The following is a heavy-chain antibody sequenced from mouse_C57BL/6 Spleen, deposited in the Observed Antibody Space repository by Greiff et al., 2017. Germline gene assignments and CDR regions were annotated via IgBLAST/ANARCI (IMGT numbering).Heavy chain of an antibody. J-gene: IGHJ1*03. CDR1: GYTFTEYT. D-gene: IGHD1-1*01. V-gene: IGHV1-62-2*01. Sequence: QVHVKQSGAELVKPGASVKLSCKASGYTFTEYTIHWVKQRSGQGLEWIGWFYPGSGSIKYNEKFKDKATLTADKSSSTVYMELSRLTSEDSAVYFCARHEFAGSSGWYFDVWGTGTTVTVSS. CDR3: ARHEFAGSSGWYFDV. CDR2: FYPGSGSI.